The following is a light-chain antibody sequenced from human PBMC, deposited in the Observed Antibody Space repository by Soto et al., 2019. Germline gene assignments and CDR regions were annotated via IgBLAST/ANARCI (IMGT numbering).Light chain of an antibody. J-gene: IGLJ1*01. CDR3: CSFTSSNTHV. Sequence: QSALTQPASVSGSPGQSITISCTGTSSDFGNYNLVSWYQQHPGKVPKLILFEVNKRPSGVSGRFSGSKSGNTASLTISGLQDEEEADYYCCSFTSSNTHVFGTGTKVTV. V-gene: IGLV2-23*02. CDR2: EVN. CDR1: SSDFGNYNL.